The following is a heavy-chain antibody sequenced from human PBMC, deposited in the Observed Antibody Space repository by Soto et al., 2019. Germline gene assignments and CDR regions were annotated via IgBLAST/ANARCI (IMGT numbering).Heavy chain of an antibody. J-gene: IGHJ4*02. CDR1: GGSISSSNW. CDR2: IYHSGST. V-gene: IGHV4-4*02. CDR3: ARVPYCSSTSCNFDY. Sequence: SETLSLTCAVSGGSISSSNWWSWVRQPPGKGLEWIGEIYHSGSTNYNPSLKSRVTISVDKSKNQFSLKLSSVTAADTAVYYCARVPYCSSTSCNFDYWGQGTLVTVSS. D-gene: IGHD2-2*01.